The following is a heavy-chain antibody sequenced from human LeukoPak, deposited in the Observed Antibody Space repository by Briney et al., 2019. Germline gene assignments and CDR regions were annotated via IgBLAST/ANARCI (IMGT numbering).Heavy chain of an antibody. CDR3: ARASSGPSGAFDI. CDR2: ISSSSSYI. D-gene: IGHD3-22*01. V-gene: IGHV3-21*01. CDR1: GFTFSSYS. J-gene: IGHJ3*02. Sequence: PGGSLRLSCAASGFTFSSYSMNWVRQASGKGLEWVSSISSSSSYIYYADSVKGRFTISRDNAKNSLYLQMNSLRAEDTAVYYCARASSGPSGAFDIWGQGTMVTVSS.